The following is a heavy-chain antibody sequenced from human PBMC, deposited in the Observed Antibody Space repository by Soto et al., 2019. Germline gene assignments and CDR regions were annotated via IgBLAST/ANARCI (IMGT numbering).Heavy chain of an antibody. J-gene: IGHJ4*02. CDR3: ATLPRGH. CDR1: VCTINNYC. CDR2: IFYSGST. D-gene: IGHD3-10*01. V-gene: IGHV4-59*08. Sequence: PSETLSLTIAVCVCTINNYCWSWIRQPPGKGLEWIGYIFYSGSTKYNPSLKSRATISIDTSKNQVSLKLSSVTAEETAVYYCATLPRGHCGQGTLVTVSS.